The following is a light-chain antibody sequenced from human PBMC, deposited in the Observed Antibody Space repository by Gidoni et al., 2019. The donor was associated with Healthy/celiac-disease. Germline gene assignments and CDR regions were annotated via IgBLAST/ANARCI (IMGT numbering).Light chain of an antibody. Sequence: DVVMTHSPDSLDVSLGERATINCKSSQRVLYSSNNKNYLAWYQQKPGQPPKLLIYWASTRESGVPDRFSGSGSGTDFTLTISSLQAEDGAVYYCQQYYSNPQTFGQGTKVEIK. CDR2: WAS. V-gene: IGKV4-1*01. CDR3: QQYYSNPQT. CDR1: QRVLYSSNNKNY. J-gene: IGKJ1*01.